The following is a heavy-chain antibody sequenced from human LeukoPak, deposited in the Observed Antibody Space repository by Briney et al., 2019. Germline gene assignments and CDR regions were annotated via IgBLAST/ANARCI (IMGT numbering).Heavy chain of an antibody. CDR1: EFTFSSYA. CDR2: ISYDGGHK. CDR3: SRGKQFVSDY. D-gene: IGHD5-24*01. Sequence: GGSLRLSCAAPEFTFSSYAMHWVRQAPGRGLEWVAVISYDGGHKYYTDSVRGRFSVSRDNSKKMLFLQMNSLRVEDTAVYYCSRGKQFVSDYWGQGTLVSVSS. V-gene: IGHV3-30*04. J-gene: IGHJ4*02.